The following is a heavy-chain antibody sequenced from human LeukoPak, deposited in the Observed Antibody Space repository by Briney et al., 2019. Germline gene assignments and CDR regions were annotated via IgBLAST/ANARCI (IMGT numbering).Heavy chain of an antibody. CDR2: INPNSAGT. CDR3: AREGLPTTWRYYYYMDV. V-gene: IGHV1-2*02. D-gene: IGHD4-17*01. Sequence: ASVKVSCKASGYTFTGYYMHWVRQAPGQGLEWMGWINPNSAGTNYAQKFQGRVTMTRDTSISTAYMELSRLRSDDTAVYYCAREGLPTTWRYYYYMDVWGKGTTVTVSS. J-gene: IGHJ6*03. CDR1: GYTFTGYY.